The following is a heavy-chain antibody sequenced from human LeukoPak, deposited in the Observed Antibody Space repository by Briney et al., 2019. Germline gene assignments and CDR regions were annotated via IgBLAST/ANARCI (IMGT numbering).Heavy chain of an antibody. V-gene: IGHV1-69*13. CDR2: IIPIFNTI. CDR3: ARGLSRWSTPTSSYYYRMDV. D-gene: IGHD4-23*01. Sequence: GASVKVSCTASGGTLSTYSISWVRQAPGQGLEWMGGIIPIFNTINYAQRFQGRVTLTADESTNTAYMELSSLRSEDTAVYYCARGLSRWSTPTSSYYYRMDVWGQGTTVAVSS. CDR1: GGTLSTYS. J-gene: IGHJ6*02.